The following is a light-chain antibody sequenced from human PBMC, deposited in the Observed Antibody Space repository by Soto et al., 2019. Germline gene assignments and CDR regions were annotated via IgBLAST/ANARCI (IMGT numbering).Light chain of an antibody. CDR3: QQFNKWPPIT. Sequence: EIVMTQSPATLSVSPGERATLSCRASQSVSNNLAWYQQKPGQAPRLLIYGASTRATGIPARFSGSGSGTEFTLTISSLESEDFAVYYCQQFNKWPPITFGGGTKVEIK. CDR2: GAS. J-gene: IGKJ4*01. CDR1: QSVSNN. V-gene: IGKV3-15*01.